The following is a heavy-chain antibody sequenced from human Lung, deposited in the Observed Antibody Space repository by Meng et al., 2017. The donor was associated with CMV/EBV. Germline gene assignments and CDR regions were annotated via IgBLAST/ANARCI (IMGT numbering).Heavy chain of an antibody. CDR2: INSDGSST. Sequence: GESLKISCVVTGVTFRNYYMHWVRQAPGKGLVWVSRINSDGSSTHYADSVKGRFSISRDNAKNTLHLQVNSLRAEDTAVYYCASSEYSNRFDFWGRGTLVTFSS. V-gene: IGHV3-74*01. CDR3: ASSEYSNRFDF. J-gene: IGHJ4*02. D-gene: IGHD4-11*01. CDR1: GVTFRNYY.